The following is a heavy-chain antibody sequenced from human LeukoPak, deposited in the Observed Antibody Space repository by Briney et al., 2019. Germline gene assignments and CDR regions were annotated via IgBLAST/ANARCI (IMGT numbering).Heavy chain of an antibody. V-gene: IGHV4-34*01. CDR3: VRRTLRYFDWFSSDWFDP. Sequence: SETLSLTCAVYGGSFSGYYWSWIRQPPGKGLEWIGEINHSGSTNYNPSLKSRVTISVDTSKNQFSLKLSSVTAADTAVYYCVRRTLRYFDWFSSDWFDPWGQGTLVTVSS. CDR2: INHSGST. CDR1: GGSFSGYY. D-gene: IGHD3-9*01. J-gene: IGHJ5*02.